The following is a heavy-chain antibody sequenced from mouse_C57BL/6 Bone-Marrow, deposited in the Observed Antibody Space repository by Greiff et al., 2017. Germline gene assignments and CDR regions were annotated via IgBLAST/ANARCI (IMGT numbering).Heavy chain of an antibody. V-gene: IGHV1-81*01. CDR2: IYPRSGNT. D-gene: IGHD1-1*01. J-gene: IGHJ1*03. CDR1: GYTFTSYG. CDR3: ARGGYGSSYWWYCDV. Sequence: VQLVESGAELARPGASVKLSCKASGYTFTSYGISWVKQRTGQGLEWIGEIYPRSGNTYYNEKFKGKATLPADKSSSTAYMELRSLTSEDSAVYFCARGGYGSSYWWYCDVWGTGTTVTVSS.